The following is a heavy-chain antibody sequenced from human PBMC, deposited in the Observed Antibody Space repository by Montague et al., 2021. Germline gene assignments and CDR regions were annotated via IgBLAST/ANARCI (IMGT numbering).Heavy chain of an antibody. V-gene: IGHV4-39*07. CDR2: IYYSGNS. J-gene: IGHJ5*02. Sequence: SETLSLTCTVSGASITSNIYYWGWIRQSPGKGLEWSGSIYYSGNSFYQPSLKSQITMAVDTSKNQFSLKPSSVTAADTAIYYCARVFSSWYVGWFDPWGQGTLVTVSS. CDR1: GASITSNIYY. CDR3: ARVFSSWYVGWFDP. D-gene: IGHD6-13*01.